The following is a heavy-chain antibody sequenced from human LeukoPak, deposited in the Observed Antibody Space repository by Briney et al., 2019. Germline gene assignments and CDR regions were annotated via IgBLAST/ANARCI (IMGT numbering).Heavy chain of an antibody. V-gene: IGHV3-7*01. CDR1: RFTFCNYW. CDR3: ARGYSDLLR. J-gene: IGHJ4*02. Sequence: GGSLTLSCAASRFTFCNYWMTGVRQGPGGGLEWLANINLDGSETHFVDSVKGRFTISRDNAKNSLSLQMSGLRVEDTAVYYCARGYSDLLRWGQGAQVTVSS. CDR2: INLDGSET. D-gene: IGHD4-11*01.